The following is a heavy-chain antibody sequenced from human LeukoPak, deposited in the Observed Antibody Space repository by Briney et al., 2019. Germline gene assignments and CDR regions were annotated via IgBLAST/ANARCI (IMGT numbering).Heavy chain of an antibody. CDR1: GFTFLDHV. CDR3: ARARNEYRLAV. Sequence: GGSLTQTFAATGFTFLDHVMQWVRQAPGRGLEWVSFISSSGSTISYADSVKGRFTISRDNAKNSLYLQMNSLRGEDTALYYCARARNEYRLAVWGQGTLVTVSS. J-gene: IGHJ4*01. CDR2: ISSSGSTI. D-gene: IGHD3-16*01. V-gene: IGHV3-48*03.